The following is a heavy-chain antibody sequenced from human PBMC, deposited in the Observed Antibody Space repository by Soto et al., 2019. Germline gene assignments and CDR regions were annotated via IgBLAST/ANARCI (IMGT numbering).Heavy chain of an antibody. CDR2: IYYIGIT. D-gene: IGHD3-10*01. V-gene: IGHV4-61*01. Sequence: SETLSLTGTVSGGSVISGSYYWSWIRQPPGRGLEWIGYIYYIGITNYKPSLKSRVTISVDTSKNQFSLKLSSVTAADTAVYYCARDYGSGSYYTAPYFDYWGQGPLVTVSS. J-gene: IGHJ4*02. CDR3: ARDYGSGSYYTAPYFDY. CDR1: GGSVISGSYY.